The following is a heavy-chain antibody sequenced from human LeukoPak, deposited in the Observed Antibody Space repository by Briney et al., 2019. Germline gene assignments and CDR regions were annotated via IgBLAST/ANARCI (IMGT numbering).Heavy chain of an antibody. V-gene: IGHV1-46*01. CDR3: ARVSLGRDYFDY. CDR2: INPSGSST. Sequence: ASGKVSCKASGYSFTSYYMHWVRQAPGQGLEWMGIINPSGSSTTYAQKFQGRVTMTRDTSTSTVYMELSSLRSEDTAVYYCARVSLGRDYFDYWGQGTLVTVSS. D-gene: IGHD7-27*01. J-gene: IGHJ4*02. CDR1: GYSFTSYY.